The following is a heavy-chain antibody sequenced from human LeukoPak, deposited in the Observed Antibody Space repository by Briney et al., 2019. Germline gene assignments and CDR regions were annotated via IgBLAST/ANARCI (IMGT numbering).Heavy chain of an antibody. CDR3: ARDLSSSALDY. Sequence: GGSLRLSCAASGFTFSLYTVNWVRQAPGKGLEWVSSISSSSTFIYYADSVKGRFTISGDNAKNSLFLQMNSLRAEDTAVYYCARDLSSSALDYWGQGTLVTVSS. V-gene: IGHV3-21*01. D-gene: IGHD6-25*01. J-gene: IGHJ4*02. CDR2: ISSSSTFI. CDR1: GFTFSLYT.